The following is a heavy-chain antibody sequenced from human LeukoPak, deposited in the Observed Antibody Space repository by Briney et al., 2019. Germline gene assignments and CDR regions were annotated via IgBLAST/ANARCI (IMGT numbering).Heavy chain of an antibody. J-gene: IGHJ4*02. CDR1: GGSFSGYY. V-gene: IGHV4-34*01. D-gene: IGHD6-19*01. CDR3: ARQIGYSSGWYLFYFDY. CDR2: INHSGST. Sequence: TSETLSLTCAVYGGSFSGYYWSWIRQPPGKGLEWIGEINHSGSTNYNPSLKSQVTISVDTSKNQFSLKLSSVTAADTAVYYCARQIGYSSGWYLFYFDYWGQGTLVTVSS.